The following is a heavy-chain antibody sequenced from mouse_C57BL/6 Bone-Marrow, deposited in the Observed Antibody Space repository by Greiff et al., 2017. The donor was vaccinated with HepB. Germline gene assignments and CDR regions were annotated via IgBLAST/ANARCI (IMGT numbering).Heavy chain of an antibody. V-gene: IGHV1-12*01. Sequence: QESGAELVRPGASVKMSCKASGYTFTSYNMHWVKQTPRQGLEWIGAIYPGNGDTSYNQKFKGKATLTVDKSSSTAYMQLSSLTSEDSAVYFCARGSSTVVATYYFDYWGQGTTLTVSS. CDR2: IYPGNGDT. J-gene: IGHJ2*01. D-gene: IGHD1-1*01. CDR1: GYTFTSYN. CDR3: ARGSSTVVATYYFDY.